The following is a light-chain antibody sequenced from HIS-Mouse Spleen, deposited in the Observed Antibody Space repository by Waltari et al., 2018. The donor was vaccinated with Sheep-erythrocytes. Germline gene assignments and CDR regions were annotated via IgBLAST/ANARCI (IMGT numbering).Light chain of an antibody. CDR1: SRDGGRYHL. V-gene: IGLV2-23*01. J-gene: IGLJ2*01. CDR2: EGS. Sequence: QSALTQPASVSGSPGPSITISCTGTSRDGGRYHLFSVYQQHPGKAPKLMIYEGSKRPSGVSNRFSGSKSGNTASLTISGLQAEDEADYYCCSYAGSSTYVVFGGGTKLTVL. CDR3: CSYAGSSTYVV.